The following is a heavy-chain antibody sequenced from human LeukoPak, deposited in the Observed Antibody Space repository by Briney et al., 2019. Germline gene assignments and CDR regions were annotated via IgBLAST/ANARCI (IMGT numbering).Heavy chain of an antibody. D-gene: IGHD6-13*01. J-gene: IGHJ3*02. CDR3: ARGRQQLVAFDI. CDR1: GGSFSAYY. CDR2: INHSGST. V-gene: IGHV4-34*01. Sequence: KPSETLSLTCAVSGGSFSAYYWSWIRQPPGQGLEWIGEINHSGSTNYKASLKSRVTISVDTSKKQFSLKLSSVTAADTAVYYCARGRQQLVAFDIWGQGTMVTVSS.